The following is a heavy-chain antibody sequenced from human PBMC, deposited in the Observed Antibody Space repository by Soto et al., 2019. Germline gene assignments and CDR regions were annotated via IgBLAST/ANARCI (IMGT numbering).Heavy chain of an antibody. CDR3: ARLQIEVAGTN. V-gene: IGHV1-2*02. J-gene: IGHJ4*02. D-gene: IGHD6-19*01. CDR2: INANSGGT. CDR1: GYTFTSYG. Sequence: ASVKVSCKASGYTFTSYGISWVRQAPGQGLEWMGWINANSGGTTYAQKFQGRVTMTRDTSISTAYMELSRLSSDDTAIYYCARLQIEVAGTNWGQGTLVTVSS.